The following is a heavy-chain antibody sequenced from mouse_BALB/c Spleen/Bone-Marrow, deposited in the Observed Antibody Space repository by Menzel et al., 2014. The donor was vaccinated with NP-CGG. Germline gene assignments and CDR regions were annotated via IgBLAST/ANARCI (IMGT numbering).Heavy chain of an antibody. CDR2: IYPGDGDT. J-gene: IGHJ4*01. D-gene: IGHD2-3*01. Sequence: QVQLQQSGPELVKPGASVRISCKASGYAFSNSWMNWVKQRPGQGLEWIGRIYPGDGDTYYNGKFKGKATLTADKSSSTAYMQLSSPTSVDSAVYFCARSDGYRALDYWGQGTSVTVSS. V-gene: IGHV1-82*01. CDR3: ARSDGYRALDY. CDR1: GYAFSNSW.